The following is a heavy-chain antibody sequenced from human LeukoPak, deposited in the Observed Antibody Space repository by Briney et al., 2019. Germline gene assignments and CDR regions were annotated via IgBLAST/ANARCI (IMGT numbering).Heavy chain of an antibody. Sequence: GRSLRLSCAASGFTFSSYAMHWVRQAPGKGLEWVAVISYDGSNKYYADSVKGRFTISRDNSKNTLYLQMNSLRAEDTAVYYCARDHGSGSYYNLRNGMDVWGQGTTVTVSS. J-gene: IGHJ6*02. CDR3: ARDHGSGSYYNLRNGMDV. D-gene: IGHD3-10*01. V-gene: IGHV3-30-3*01. CDR2: ISYDGSNK. CDR1: GFTFSSYA.